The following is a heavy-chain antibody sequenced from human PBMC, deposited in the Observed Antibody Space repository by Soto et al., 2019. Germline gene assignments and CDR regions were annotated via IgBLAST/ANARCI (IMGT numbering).Heavy chain of an antibody. Sequence: SGGSLRLSCAASGFTFSSYSMNWVRQAPGKGLEWVSYISSSSSTIYYADSVKGRFTISRDNAKNSLYLQMNSLRAEDTAVYYCARDCLDIVVVAAATADAFDIWGQGTMVTVSS. V-gene: IGHV3-48*01. CDR3: ARDCLDIVVVAAATADAFDI. CDR1: GFTFSSYS. CDR2: ISSSSSTI. J-gene: IGHJ3*02. D-gene: IGHD2-15*01.